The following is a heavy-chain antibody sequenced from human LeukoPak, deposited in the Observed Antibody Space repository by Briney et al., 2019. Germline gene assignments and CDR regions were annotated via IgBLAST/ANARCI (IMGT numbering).Heavy chain of an antibody. CDR1: GGSISSYY. Sequence: SETLSLTCTVSGGSISSYYWSWIRQPPGQGLEWIGFIHYTGSTRYNPSLKSRVTISVDTSKNQFSLKLYSMTAADTAVYYCARYLSSSSGLDYWGQGTLVTVSS. CDR2: IHYTGST. V-gene: IGHV4-59*01. D-gene: IGHD6-6*01. J-gene: IGHJ4*02. CDR3: ARYLSSSSGLDY.